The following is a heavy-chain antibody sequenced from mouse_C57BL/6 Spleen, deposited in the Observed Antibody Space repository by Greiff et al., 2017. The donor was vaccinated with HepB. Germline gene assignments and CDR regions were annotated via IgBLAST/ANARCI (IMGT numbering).Heavy chain of an antibody. CDR2: INPNNGGT. J-gene: IGHJ3*01. Sequence: VQLQQSGPELVKPGASVKIPCKASGYTFTDYNMDWVKQSHGKSLEWIGDINPNNGGTIYNQKFKGKATLTVDKSSSTAYMEVRSLTSEDTAVYYCARTPRFAYWGQGTLVTVSA. CDR1: GYTFTDYN. V-gene: IGHV1-18*01. CDR3: ARTPRFAY.